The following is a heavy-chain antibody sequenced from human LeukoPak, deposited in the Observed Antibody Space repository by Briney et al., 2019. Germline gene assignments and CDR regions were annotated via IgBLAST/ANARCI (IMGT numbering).Heavy chain of an antibody. Sequence: GGSLRLLCAAWGFTFSSYAMTWVRHTRGRGLEAVSSIAATGGSTYYAASVRGRFAISRDNSKNTVYLQMNSVRAEDTAVYYCAKVGGYCSGGSCYSGWFDPWGQGTLVTVSS. V-gene: IGHV3-23*01. D-gene: IGHD2-15*01. CDR1: GFTFSSYA. CDR2: IAATGGST. CDR3: AKVGGYCSGGSCYSGWFDP. J-gene: IGHJ5*02.